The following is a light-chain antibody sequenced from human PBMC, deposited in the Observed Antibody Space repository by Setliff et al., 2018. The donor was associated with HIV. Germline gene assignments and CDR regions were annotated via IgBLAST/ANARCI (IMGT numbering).Light chain of an antibody. CDR1: SSNIGAGYE. V-gene: IGLV1-40*03. Sequence: QSALAQPPSVSGAPGQRVTISCTGSSSNIGAGYEVNWYQHLPGTAPKLLIYDNNSRPSGVPDRFSGSRSGASPSLAITGLQAEDEADYYCQSYDDSLSGYVFGTGTKVTVL. J-gene: IGLJ1*01. CDR2: DNN. CDR3: QSYDDSLSGYV.